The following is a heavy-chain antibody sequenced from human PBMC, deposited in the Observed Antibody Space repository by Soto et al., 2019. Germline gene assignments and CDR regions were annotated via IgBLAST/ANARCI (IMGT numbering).Heavy chain of an antibody. V-gene: IGHV1-2*02. CDR3: AREPTGTAVFDY. CDR1: GHTFTGHH. J-gene: IGHJ4*02. Sequence: QVQMVQSGAEVKKPGASVKVSCKASGHTFTGHHMHWVRQAPGQRLEWLGLIDLDIGDTKYAQKFQGLVTSTSDTSSTTAYMELRGLRSDDTAVYYCAREPTGTAVFDYWGQGTLVTVSS. D-gene: IGHD3-10*01. CDR2: IDLDIGDT.